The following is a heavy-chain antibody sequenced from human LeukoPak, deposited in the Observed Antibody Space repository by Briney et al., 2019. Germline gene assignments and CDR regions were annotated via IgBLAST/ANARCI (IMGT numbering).Heavy chain of an antibody. Sequence: PSETLSLTCAVYGGSLSGYYWSWIRQPPGKGLEWIGEINHSGSTNYNPSLKSRVTISVDTSKNQFSLKLSSVTAADTAVYYCARVVVTTGTTYYFDYWGQGTLVTVSS. CDR2: INHSGST. CDR3: ARVVVTTGTTYYFDY. J-gene: IGHJ4*02. D-gene: IGHD4-17*01. V-gene: IGHV4-34*01. CDR1: GGSLSGYY.